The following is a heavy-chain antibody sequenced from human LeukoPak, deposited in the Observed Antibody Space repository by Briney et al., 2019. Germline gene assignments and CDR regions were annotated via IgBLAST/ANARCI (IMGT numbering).Heavy chain of an antibody. V-gene: IGHV4-30-2*01. Sequence: PSETLSLTCAVSGGSISSGGYSWSWIRQPPGKGLEWIGYIYHSGSTYYNPSHKSRVTISVDRSKNQFSLKLSSVTAADTAVYYCARGLYSSSWYGSIWFDPWGQGTLVTVSS. CDR1: GGSISSGGYS. D-gene: IGHD6-13*01. CDR3: ARGLYSSSWYGSIWFDP. CDR2: IYHSGST. J-gene: IGHJ5*02.